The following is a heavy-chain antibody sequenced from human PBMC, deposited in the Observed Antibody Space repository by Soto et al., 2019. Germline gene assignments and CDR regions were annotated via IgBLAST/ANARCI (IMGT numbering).Heavy chain of an antibody. Sequence: PGGSLRLSCAASGFTFSSYGMHWVRQAPGKGLEWVAVISYDGSNKYYADSVKGRFTISRDNSKNTLYLQMNSLRAEDTAVYYCAKDSGLFVVVAAPLGYWGQGTLVTVSS. D-gene: IGHD2-15*01. J-gene: IGHJ4*02. V-gene: IGHV3-30*18. CDR1: GFTFSSYG. CDR3: AKDSGLFVVVAAPLGY. CDR2: ISYDGSNK.